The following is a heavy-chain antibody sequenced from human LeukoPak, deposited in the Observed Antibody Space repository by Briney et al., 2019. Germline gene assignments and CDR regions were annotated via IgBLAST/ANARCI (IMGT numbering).Heavy chain of an antibody. J-gene: IGHJ4*02. CDR2: IYSGGST. V-gene: IGHV3-53*01. CDR1: GFTCSSNY. D-gene: IGHD1-26*01. CDR3: ESEGDGSYYYFEY. Sequence: PGGSLRLSCSGSGFTCSSNYRSWVRQAPGKGLEGVSVIYSGGSTYYAGSVKGRFTISRDNSKNTLYLQMNSLRAEDTGVYYCESEGDGSYYYFEYWGQGTLVTVSS.